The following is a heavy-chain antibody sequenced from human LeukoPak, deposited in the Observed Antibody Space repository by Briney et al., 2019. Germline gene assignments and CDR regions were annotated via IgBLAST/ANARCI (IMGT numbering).Heavy chain of an antibody. Sequence: SETLSLTCTVSGGSISSSSYYWGWIRQPPGKGLEWIGSTYYSGSTYYNPSLKSRVTISVDTSKNQFSLKLSSVTAADTAVYYCAGGPLYYYDSSGEVLGSGRAFDIWGQGTMVTVSS. V-gene: IGHV4-39*07. CDR3: AGGPLYYYDSSGEVLGSGRAFDI. CDR2: TYYSGST. D-gene: IGHD3-22*01. CDR1: GGSISSSSYY. J-gene: IGHJ3*02.